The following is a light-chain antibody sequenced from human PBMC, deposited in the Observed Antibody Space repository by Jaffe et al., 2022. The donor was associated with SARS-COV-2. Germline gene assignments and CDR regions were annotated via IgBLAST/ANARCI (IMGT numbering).Light chain of an antibody. Sequence: QSVLTQPPSVSAAPGQRVTISCSGSRSNIGDKLGNTYVSWYQQLPGTAPKLLVYGNKRPTGIPDRFSGSKSGTSGTLAITGVQSGDEADYFCGAWDSSLSAVVFGGGTKLTVL. CDR3: GAWDSSLSAVV. V-gene: IGLV1-51*01. CDR1: RSNIGDKLGNTY. J-gene: IGLJ3*02. CDR2: GN.